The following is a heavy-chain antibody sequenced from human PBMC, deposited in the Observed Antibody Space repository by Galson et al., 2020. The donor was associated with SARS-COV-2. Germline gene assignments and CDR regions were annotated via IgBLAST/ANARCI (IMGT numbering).Heavy chain of an antibody. J-gene: IGHJ1*01. Sequence: QTAGSLRLTCVASGFNFNDYDNHWVRHVPGPGLESDADVGWNGDNVAYADSVKGRLTITRDNAKNSLYLQMNSLTVDDTAVYYCAKFGGILVGDRAGASEGNVHDGWGQGTLVTGSS. CDR3: AKFGGILVGDRAGASEGNVHDG. V-gene: IGHV3-9*01. D-gene: IGHD3-3*02. CDR2: VGWNGDNV. CDR1: GFNFNDYD.